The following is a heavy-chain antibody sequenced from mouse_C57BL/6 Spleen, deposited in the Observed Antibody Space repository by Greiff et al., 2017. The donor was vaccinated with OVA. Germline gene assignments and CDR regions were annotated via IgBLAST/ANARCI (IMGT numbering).Heavy chain of an antibody. Sequence: QVQLQQPGAELVMPGASVKLSCKASGYTFTSYWMHWVKQRPGQGLEWIGEIDPSDSYTNYNQKFKGKSTLTVDKSSSTAYMQLSSLTSEDSAVYYCARSDYGYAMDYWGQGTSVTVSS. V-gene: IGHV1-69*01. D-gene: IGHD2-4*01. CDR2: IDPSDSYT. CDR3: ARSDYGYAMDY. CDR1: GYTFTSYW. J-gene: IGHJ4*01.